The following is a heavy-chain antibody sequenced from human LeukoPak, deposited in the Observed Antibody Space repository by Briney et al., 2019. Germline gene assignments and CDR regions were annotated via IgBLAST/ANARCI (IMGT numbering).Heavy chain of an antibody. Sequence: SETLSLTCTVSGGSFSSYYWSWIRQPPGKGLEWIGYVYYSGSTKDNPSLKSRVTISVDTSKNQFSLKLTSVTAADTAVYYCARLEATVTGDYWGQGTLVTVSS. CDR1: GGSFSSYY. V-gene: IGHV4-59*01. D-gene: IGHD4-11*01. CDR3: ARLEATVTGDY. CDR2: VYYSGST. J-gene: IGHJ4*02.